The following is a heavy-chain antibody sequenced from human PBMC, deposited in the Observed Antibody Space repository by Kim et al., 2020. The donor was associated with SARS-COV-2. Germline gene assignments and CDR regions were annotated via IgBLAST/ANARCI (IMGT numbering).Heavy chain of an antibody. CDR3: VRVLGGWSLSSCYLLS. CDR1: GDSTASSNW. Sequence: SETLSLTCSVSGDSTASSNWWTWVRQSPGKGLEWIGEIAHGQNTNFNPSLRSRVTMSVDHTKNQFSLRMTDVTGADTAVYYCVRVLGGWSLSSCYLLSWG. CDR2: IAHGQNT. D-gene: IGHD2-2*01. J-gene: IGHJ5*01. V-gene: IGHV4-4*02.